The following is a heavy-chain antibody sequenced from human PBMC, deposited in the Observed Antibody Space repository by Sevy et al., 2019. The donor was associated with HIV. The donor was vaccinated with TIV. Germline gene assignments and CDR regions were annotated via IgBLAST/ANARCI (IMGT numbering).Heavy chain of an antibody. CDR1: GFTFSSYA. D-gene: IGHD1-26*01. Sequence: GGSLRLSCAASGFTFSSYAMSWVRQAPGKGLEWVSAIRGSGGSTYYADSVKGRFTISRDKSKNTLYLQMNSLRAEDTAVYYCAKDQEVGATNESDYWGQGTLVTVSS. CDR3: AKDQEVGATNESDY. V-gene: IGHV3-23*01. J-gene: IGHJ4*02. CDR2: IRGSGGST.